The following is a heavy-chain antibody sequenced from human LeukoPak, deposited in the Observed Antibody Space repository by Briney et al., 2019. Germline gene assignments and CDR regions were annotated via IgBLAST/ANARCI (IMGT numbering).Heavy chain of an antibody. J-gene: IGHJ6*02. Sequence: GSLRLSCAASEFTYCMNWVRQAPGKGLECVSAISSSVSNTYYADSVKGRFTISRDNSKNTLYLQMNSLRAEDTAVYYCARARFIWSGLQTRLERDYYYYGMDVWGQGTTVTVSS. CDR2: ISSSVSNT. D-gene: IGHD3-3*01. CDR3: ARARFIWSGLQTRLERDYYYYGMDV. CDR1: EFTYC. V-gene: IGHV3-23*01.